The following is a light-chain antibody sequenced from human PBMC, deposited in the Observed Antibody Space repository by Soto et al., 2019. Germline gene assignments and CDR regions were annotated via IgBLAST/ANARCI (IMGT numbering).Light chain of an antibody. CDR3: QQRSNWLT. J-gene: IGKJ4*01. V-gene: IGKV3-11*01. CDR1: QSVSSY. Sequence: EIVLTQSPATLSLSPGERATLSCRASQSVSSYLAWYQQKPGQAPRLLIYDASNRATGIPARFSGSGSGTDFTLTSSSLEAEAFAVYYCQQRSNWLTFGGGTKVEIK. CDR2: DAS.